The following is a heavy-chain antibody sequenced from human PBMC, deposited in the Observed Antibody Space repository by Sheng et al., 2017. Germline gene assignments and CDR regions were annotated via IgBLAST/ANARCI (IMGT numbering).Heavy chain of an antibody. J-gene: IGHJ4*02. CDR3: ARQKQWLALDY. CDR2: IYYSGST. CDR1: GGSISSSSYY. V-gene: IGHV4-39*01. Sequence: QLQLQESGPGLVKPSETLSLTCTVSGGSISSSSYYWGWIRQPPGKGLEWIGSIYYSGSTYYNPSLKSRVTISVDTSKNQFSLKLSSVTAADTAVYYCARQKQWLALDYWGQGTLVTVSS. D-gene: IGHD6-19*01.